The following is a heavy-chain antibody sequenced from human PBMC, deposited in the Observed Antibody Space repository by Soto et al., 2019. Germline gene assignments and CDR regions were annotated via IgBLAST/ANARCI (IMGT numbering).Heavy chain of an antibody. V-gene: IGHV3-23*01. CDR1: GFTFSNYA. D-gene: IGHD1-26*01. J-gene: IGHJ6*02. CDR2: ISGGGGGT. CDR3: ARVSIVGDTNGYYYCGMDV. Sequence: PGGSLRLSCAASGFTFSNYALNWVRHAPGKGLEWVSGISGGGGGTHYTDSVKGRFTISRDNAKNSLYLQMNSLRAEDTALYYCARVSIVGDTNGYYYCGMDVWAQGTTVPVSS.